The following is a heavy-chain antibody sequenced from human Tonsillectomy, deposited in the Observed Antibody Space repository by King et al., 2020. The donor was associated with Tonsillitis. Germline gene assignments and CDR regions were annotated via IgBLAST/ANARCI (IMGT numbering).Heavy chain of an antibody. J-gene: IGHJ4*02. D-gene: IGHD4/OR15-4a*01. CDR1: GFTFSTYW. CDR2: INQDGSVK. Sequence: VQLVESGGGLVQPGGSLRLSCAASGFTFSTYWMGWVRQAPGKGLEWVANINQDGSVKQYVDSVRGRFAISSDNAKSSVYLHVNSLRGEDTAVYYCARDSAGSLEYWGQGTLVTVSS. CDR3: ARDSAGSLEY. V-gene: IGHV3-7*01.